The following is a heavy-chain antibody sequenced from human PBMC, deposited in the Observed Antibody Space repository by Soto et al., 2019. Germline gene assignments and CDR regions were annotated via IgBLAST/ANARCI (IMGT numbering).Heavy chain of an antibody. Sequence: NPSETLSLTGTVSGGSMSSYYWTWLRQSPGRGLEWIGYISYSGSTYYNPSLKSRVTISADTSKNQFSLRMNSMIAADTAVYYCARADPDASVGYWGQGTLVTVSS. CDR2: ISYSGST. CDR1: GGSMSSYY. J-gene: IGHJ4*02. V-gene: IGHV4-59*01. CDR3: ARADPDASVGY. D-gene: IGHD2-15*01.